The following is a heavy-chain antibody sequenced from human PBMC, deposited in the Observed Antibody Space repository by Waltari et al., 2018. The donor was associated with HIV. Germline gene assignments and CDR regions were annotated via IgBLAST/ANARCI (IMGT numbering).Heavy chain of an antibody. CDR1: GGSVINSDYY. Sequence: QLQLQQSGPGLVKPSETLSLTCTVSGGSVINSDYYWDFIRQSPGKGLEWIGNIYYTGSTFYNPSLKIRVTMSADLSRNQFSLRLNSVTAEDTAIYYCARRPRMAAFYLYYGMDVWGQGTTVTVSS. V-gene: IGHV4-39*01. CDR2: IYYTGST. D-gene: IGHD2-8*01. J-gene: IGHJ6*02. CDR3: ARRPRMAAFYLYYGMDV.